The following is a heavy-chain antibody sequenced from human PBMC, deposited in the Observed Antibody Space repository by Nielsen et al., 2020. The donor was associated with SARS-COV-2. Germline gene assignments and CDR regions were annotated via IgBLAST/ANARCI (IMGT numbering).Heavy chain of an antibody. CDR3: VRSRYYGPTSYFDY. Sequence: AGSLRLSCAASGFTFSSYWMHWVRQVPGTGLVWVSRINSDGSGATYADSVKGRFTISRDNAKKTLYLQMASLRAEDTAVYYCVRSRYYGPTSYFDYWGQGTLVTVPS. CDR2: INSDGSGA. V-gene: IGHV3-74*01. CDR1: GFTFSSYW. D-gene: IGHD3-22*01. J-gene: IGHJ4*02.